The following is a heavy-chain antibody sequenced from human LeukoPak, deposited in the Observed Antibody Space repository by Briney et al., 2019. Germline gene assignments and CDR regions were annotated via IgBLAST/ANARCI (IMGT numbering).Heavy chain of an antibody. Sequence: ASVKVSCKASGYTFTSYDINWVRRATGQGLEWMGWMNPNSGNTGYAQKFQGRVTITRNTSISTAYMELSSLRSEDTAVYYCARGLVPAAPDAFDYWGQGTLVTVSS. J-gene: IGHJ4*02. D-gene: IGHD2-2*01. CDR3: ARGLVPAAPDAFDY. CDR1: GYTFTSYD. V-gene: IGHV1-8*03. CDR2: MNPNSGNT.